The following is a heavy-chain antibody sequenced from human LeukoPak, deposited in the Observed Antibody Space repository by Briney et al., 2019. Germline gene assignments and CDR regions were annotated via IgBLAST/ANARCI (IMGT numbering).Heavy chain of an antibody. Sequence: GASVKVSCKASGGTFSSYAISWVRQAPGQGLEWMGRIIPIFGTANYAQKFQGRVTITTDESTSTAYMELSSLRSDDTAVYYCAREFCTNGVCYRGRWFDPWGQGTLVTVSS. CDR3: AREFCTNGVCYRGRWFDP. J-gene: IGHJ5*02. CDR1: GGTFSSYA. V-gene: IGHV1-69*05. D-gene: IGHD2-8*01. CDR2: IIPIFGTA.